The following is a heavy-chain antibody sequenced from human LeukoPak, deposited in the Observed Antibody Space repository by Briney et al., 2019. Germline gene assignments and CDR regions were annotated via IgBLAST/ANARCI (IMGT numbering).Heavy chain of an antibody. J-gene: IGHJ4*02. V-gene: IGHV4-34*09. CDR2: IYYSGST. CDR1: GGSFSGYY. Sequence: SETLSLTCAVYGGSFSGYYWSWIRQPPGKGLEWIGYIYYSGSTYYNPSLKSRVTISVDTSKNQFSLKLSSVTAADTAVYYCARGSGIITIFGVVISAPDYWGQGTLVTVSS. CDR3: ARGSGIITIFGVVISAPDY. D-gene: IGHD3-3*01.